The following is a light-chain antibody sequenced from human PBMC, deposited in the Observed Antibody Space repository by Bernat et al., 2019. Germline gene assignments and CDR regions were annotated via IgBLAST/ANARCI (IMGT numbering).Light chain of an antibody. CDR1: YSNIGNNY. J-gene: IGLJ2*01. CDR3: ASWDDSLTSGV. Sequence: QSVLTQPPSASGTPGQRVTISCSGSYSNIGNNYVYWYQQLPGTAPKVLISHASRRAPGVPDRFSGSKSGTSASLAISGLRSDDEATYYCASWDDSLTSGVFGGGTKLTVL. V-gene: IGLV1-47*02. CDR2: HAS.